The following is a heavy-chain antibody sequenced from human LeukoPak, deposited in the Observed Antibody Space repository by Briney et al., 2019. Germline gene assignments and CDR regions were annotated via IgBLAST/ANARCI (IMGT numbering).Heavy chain of an antibody. D-gene: IGHD3-22*01. J-gene: IGHJ5*02. CDR3: ARPYYYDSRIDP. V-gene: IGHV4-30-4*01. CDR2: TYYRGST. Sequence: PSETLSLPCTVSGGSISSGDYYWSWIRQPPGKGLEWIGYTYYRGSTYYTPSLKSRANISVDTSKHQFSLKLTSVTAADTAVYYCARPYYYDSRIDPWGQGTLVTVSS. CDR1: GGSISSGDYY.